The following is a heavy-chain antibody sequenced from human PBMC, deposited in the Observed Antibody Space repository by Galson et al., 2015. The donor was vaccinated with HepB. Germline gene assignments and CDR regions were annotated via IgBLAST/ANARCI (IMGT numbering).Heavy chain of an antibody. CDR2: ISGSGGNT. CDR1: AFDYHVPA. J-gene: IGHJ3*02. CDR3: GKDRRATTGLGAFDI. D-gene: IGHD1-1*01. V-gene: IGHV3-23*01. Sequence: SLRHSCADSAFDYHVPAMSWALQAPGKGLEWVSGISGSGGNTYYADSVGGRFTISRDNSENTLYLQMNSLRAEDTAVYYCGKDRRATTGLGAFDIWGQGTMVTVSS.